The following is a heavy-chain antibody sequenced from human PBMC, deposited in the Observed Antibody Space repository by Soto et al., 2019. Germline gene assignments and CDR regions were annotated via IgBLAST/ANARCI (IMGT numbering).Heavy chain of an antibody. Sequence: QVQLVQSGAEVKKPGSSVKVSCKASGGTFSSYAISWVRQAPGQGLEWMGGIIPIFGTANYAQKFQGRVTITADESTSTAYMELSSLRYEDTAVYYCARVNYDFWSGLPTPYYYYGMDVWGQGTTVTVSS. V-gene: IGHV1-69*01. D-gene: IGHD3-3*01. J-gene: IGHJ6*02. CDR1: GGTFSSYA. CDR2: IIPIFGTA. CDR3: ARVNYDFWSGLPTPYYYYGMDV.